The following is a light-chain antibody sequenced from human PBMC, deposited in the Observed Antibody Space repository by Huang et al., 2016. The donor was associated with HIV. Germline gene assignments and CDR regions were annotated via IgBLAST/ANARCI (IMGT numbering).Light chain of an antibody. CDR2: DAS. CDR1: QDITNS. CDR3: QQYDNLPLT. V-gene: IGKV1-33*01. Sequence: DIQMTQSPSSLSASVGDRVTITCQASQDITNSLNWYQQRPGKAPKLLIYDASHLQTGVPSRFTGNGSGTHFTFAISSLKPEDVATYYCQQYDNLPLTFGGGTKVEIK. J-gene: IGKJ4*01.